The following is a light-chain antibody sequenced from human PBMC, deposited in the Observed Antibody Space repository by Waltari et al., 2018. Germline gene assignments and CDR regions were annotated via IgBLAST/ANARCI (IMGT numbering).Light chain of an antibody. Sequence: YVLTQPPSVSVDPGKTARLTCGGDNIGSKRVNWYQQKPGQAPGFVMVYDSDRPSEIPERFSGSNSGNTATLTISWVEAGDEADYHCQVWDDVTDSGVFGGGTKLTVL. CDR2: YDS. V-gene: IGLV3-21*04. CDR1: NIGSKR. CDR3: QVWDDVTDSGV. J-gene: IGLJ3*02.